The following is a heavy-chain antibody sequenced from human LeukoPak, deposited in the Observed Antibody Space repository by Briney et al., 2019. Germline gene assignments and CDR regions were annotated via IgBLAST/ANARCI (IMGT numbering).Heavy chain of an antibody. CDR2: IYHSGST. Sequence: PSETLSLTCAVSGGSISSSNWWSWVRQPPGKGLEWIGEIYHSGSTNYNPSLKSRVTISVDKSKNQFSLKLSSVTAADTAVYYCARNNGGITIFYGAFGIWGQGTMVTVSS. V-gene: IGHV4-4*02. J-gene: IGHJ3*02. D-gene: IGHD3-9*01. CDR3: ARNNGGITIFYGAFGI. CDR1: GGSISSSNW.